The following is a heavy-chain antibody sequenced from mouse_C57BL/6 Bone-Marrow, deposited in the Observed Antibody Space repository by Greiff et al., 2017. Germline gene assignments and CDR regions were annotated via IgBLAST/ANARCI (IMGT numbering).Heavy chain of an antibody. Sequence: EVHLVESGGGLVKPGGSLKLSCAASGFTFSDYGMHWVRQAPEKGLEWVAYISSGSSTIYYADSVKGRFTISRDNAKNTLFLQMTSLRSEDTAMYYCANNYAMDYWGQGTSVTVSS. CDR1: GFTFSDYG. CDR3: ANNYAMDY. CDR2: ISSGSSTI. V-gene: IGHV5-17*01. J-gene: IGHJ4*01.